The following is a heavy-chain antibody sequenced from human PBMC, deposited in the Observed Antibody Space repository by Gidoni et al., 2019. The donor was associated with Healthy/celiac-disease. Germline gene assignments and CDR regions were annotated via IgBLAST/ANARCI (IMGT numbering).Heavy chain of an antibody. J-gene: IGHJ6*02. CDR3: ARGWWYLHYYYGMDV. CDR2: INHSGST. D-gene: IGHD2-15*01. CDR1: GGSFSGYY. V-gene: IGHV4-34*01. Sequence: QVQLQQWGAGLLKPSETLSLTCAVYGGSFSGYYWSWIRQPPGKGLEWIGEINHSGSTNYNPSLKSRVTISVDTSKNQFSLKLSSVTAADTAVYYCARGWWYLHYYYGMDVWGQGTTVTVSS.